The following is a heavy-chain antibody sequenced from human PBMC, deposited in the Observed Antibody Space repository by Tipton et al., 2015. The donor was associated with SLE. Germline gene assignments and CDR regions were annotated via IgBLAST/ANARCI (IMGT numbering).Heavy chain of an antibody. CDR3: SKSRSVNSGYDGIIRYHYYGMDV. J-gene: IGHJ6*02. Sequence: GSLRLSCAASGFTFSSYGMHWVRQAPGKGLEWVAFIRNDGSNEKYADSVKGRFTISRDNSKNTLYLQMNSLRAEETAIYYCSKSRSVNSGYDGIIRYHYYGMDVWGQGTTVIVSS. V-gene: IGHV3-30*02. D-gene: IGHD5-12*01. CDR2: IRNDGSNE. CDR1: GFTFSSYG.